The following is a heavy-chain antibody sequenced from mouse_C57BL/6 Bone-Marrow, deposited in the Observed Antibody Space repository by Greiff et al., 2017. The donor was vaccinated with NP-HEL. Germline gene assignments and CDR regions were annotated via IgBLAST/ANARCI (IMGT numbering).Heavy chain of an antibody. J-gene: IGHJ1*03. CDR1: GISITTGNYR. Sequence: DVHLVESGPGLVKPSQTVFLTCTVTGISITTGNYRWSWTRQFPGNKLEWIGNIYYSGTITYNPSLTSRTTITRDTPKNQFFLEMNSVTAEDTATYYCARDTGSGYVWYFDVWGTGTTVTVSS. CDR2: IYYSGTI. D-gene: IGHD3-2*02. CDR3: ARDTGSGYVWYFDV. V-gene: IGHV3-5*01.